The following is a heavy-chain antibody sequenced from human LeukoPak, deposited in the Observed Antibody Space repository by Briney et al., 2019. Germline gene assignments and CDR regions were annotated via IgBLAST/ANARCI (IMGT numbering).Heavy chain of an antibody. Sequence: NPSETLSLTCAVYGGSFSGYYWSWIRQPPGKGLEWIGEINHRGSTNYNPSLKSRVTISVDTSKNQFSLKLSSVTAAGTAVYYCAVGWKEYYFDYWGQGALVTVSS. CDR2: INHRGST. D-gene: IGHD1-1*01. V-gene: IGHV4-34*01. CDR3: AVGWKEYYFDY. CDR1: GGSFSGYY. J-gene: IGHJ4*02.